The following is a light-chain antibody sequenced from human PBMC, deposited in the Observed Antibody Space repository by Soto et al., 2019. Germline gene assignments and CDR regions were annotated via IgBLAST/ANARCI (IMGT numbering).Light chain of an antibody. Sequence: QSVLTQPASVSGSPGQSITISCTGARTDVDGYDYVTWYQQHPGQAPKLMIYDVNNRPSGVPHRFSGSKSGDTASLTISGLQAEDDADYYCSSYTASAPFYIFGTGTKVTVL. CDR1: RTDVDGYDY. CDR2: DVN. V-gene: IGLV2-14*03. J-gene: IGLJ1*01. CDR3: SSYTASAPFYI.